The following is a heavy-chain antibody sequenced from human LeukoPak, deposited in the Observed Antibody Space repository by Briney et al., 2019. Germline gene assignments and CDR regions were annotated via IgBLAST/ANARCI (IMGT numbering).Heavy chain of an antibody. Sequence: GGSLRLSCAASGFTFSSHAMTWVRQAPGKGLEWVSTVDGSGGATFYADSVKGRFTISRDNVKNQLYLQMNNLRVEDSAIYYCAKDGHITDYYYYMDVWGKGTTVTVSS. CDR2: VDGSGGAT. V-gene: IGHV3-23*01. J-gene: IGHJ6*03. D-gene: IGHD2-21*01. CDR3: AKDGHITDYYYYMDV. CDR1: GFTFSSHA.